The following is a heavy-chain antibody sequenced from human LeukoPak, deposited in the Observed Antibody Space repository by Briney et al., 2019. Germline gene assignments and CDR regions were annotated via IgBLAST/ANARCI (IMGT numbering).Heavy chain of an antibody. CDR1: GGSISSSSYY. CDR3: ARTPYLSGYDYFDY. Sequence: PSETLSLTCTVSGGSISSSSYYWGWIRQPPGKGLGWIGSIYYSGSTYYNPSLKSRVTISVDTSKNQFSLKLSSVTAADTAVYYCARTPYLSGYDYFDYWGQGTLVTVSS. V-gene: IGHV4-39*07. CDR2: IYYSGST. J-gene: IGHJ4*02. D-gene: IGHD5-12*01.